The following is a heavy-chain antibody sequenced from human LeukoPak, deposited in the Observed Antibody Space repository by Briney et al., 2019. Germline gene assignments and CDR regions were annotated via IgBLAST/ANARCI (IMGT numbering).Heavy chain of an antibody. CDR3: ARAVHSSGWYWAY. CDR1: GYTFISYG. Sequence: ASVKVSCKASGYTFISYGISWVRQAPGQGLEWMGWISGYNGNTNYAQKFQDRVTMTTDTSTSKVYMEPRSLRSDDTAVYYCARAVHSSGWYWAYWGQGTLVTVSS. CDR2: ISGYNGNT. V-gene: IGHV1-18*01. D-gene: IGHD6-19*01. J-gene: IGHJ4*02.